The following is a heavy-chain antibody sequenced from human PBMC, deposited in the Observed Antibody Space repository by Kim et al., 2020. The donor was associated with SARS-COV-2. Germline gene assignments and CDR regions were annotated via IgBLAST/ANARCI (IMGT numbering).Heavy chain of an antibody. V-gene: IGHV1-3*01. Sequence: ASVKVSCKASGYTFTSYAMHWVRQAPGQRLEWMGWINAGNGNTKYSQKFQGRVTITRDTSASTAYMELSSLRSEDTAGYYCASDERRGYGDYADLDYYYGMDVWGQGTTVTVSS. J-gene: IGHJ6*02. CDR3: ASDERRGYGDYADLDYYYGMDV. CDR2: INAGNGNT. D-gene: IGHD4-17*01. CDR1: GYTFTSYA.